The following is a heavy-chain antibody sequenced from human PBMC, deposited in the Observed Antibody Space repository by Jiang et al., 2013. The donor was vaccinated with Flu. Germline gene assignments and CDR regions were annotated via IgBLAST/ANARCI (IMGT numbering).Heavy chain of an antibody. J-gene: IGHJ3*01. Sequence: QLLESGGGLVQPGGSLRLSCAASGFTFSNAWMYWFRQPPGKGPEWVGRIKSNSRGFATDYAASVKGRFTISREDLKSTVYLQMSSLKNEDTAMYYCTTDWGSGTYFKMALDVWGQGTMVAVSS. CDR2: IKSNSRGFAT. CDR1: GFTFSNAW. CDR3: TTDWGSGTYFKMALDV. D-gene: IGHD3-10*01. V-gene: IGHV3-15*01.